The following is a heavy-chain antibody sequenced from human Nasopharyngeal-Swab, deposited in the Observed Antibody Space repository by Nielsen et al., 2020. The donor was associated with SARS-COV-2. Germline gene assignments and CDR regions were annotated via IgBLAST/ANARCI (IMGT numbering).Heavy chain of an antibody. J-gene: IGHJ6*02. Sequence: GGSLRLSCAASGFTFDDYAMHWVRQAPGKGLEWVSGISWNSGSIGYADSVKGRFTISRDNAKNSLYLQKNSLRAEDTAVYYCARDGLDYDFWSAYFMDVWGQGTTVTVSS. CDR2: ISWNSGSI. CDR3: ARDGLDYDFWSAYFMDV. D-gene: IGHD3-3*01. CDR1: GFTFDDYA. V-gene: IGHV3-9*01.